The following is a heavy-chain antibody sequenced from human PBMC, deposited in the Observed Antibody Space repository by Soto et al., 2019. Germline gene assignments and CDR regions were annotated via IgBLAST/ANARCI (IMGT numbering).Heavy chain of an antibody. CDR2: IYYSGST. CDR3: ARGIEGWYQGRYYYGMDV. V-gene: IGHV4-61*01. D-gene: IGHD6-19*01. CDR1: GGSVSSGSYY. Sequence: QVQLQESGPGLVKPSESLSLTCTDSGGSVSSGSYYWSWIRQPPGKGLEWIGYIYYSGSTNYNPSLKSRVTISVDTSKNQFSLKLSSVTAADTAVYYCARGIEGWYQGRYYYGMDVW. J-gene: IGHJ6*01.